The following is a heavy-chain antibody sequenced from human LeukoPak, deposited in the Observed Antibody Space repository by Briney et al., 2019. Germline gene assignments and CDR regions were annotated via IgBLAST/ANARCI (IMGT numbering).Heavy chain of an antibody. V-gene: IGHV4-39*07. Sequence: PSETLSLTCTVSGGSISSSSYYWGWIRQPPGKGLEWIGSIYYSGSTYYNPSLKSRVTISVNTSKNQFSLKLSSVTAADTAVYYCARANRGYSYGYDAFDIWGQGTMVTVSS. D-gene: IGHD5-18*01. CDR1: GGSISSSSYY. CDR2: IYYSGST. J-gene: IGHJ3*02. CDR3: ARANRGYSYGYDAFDI.